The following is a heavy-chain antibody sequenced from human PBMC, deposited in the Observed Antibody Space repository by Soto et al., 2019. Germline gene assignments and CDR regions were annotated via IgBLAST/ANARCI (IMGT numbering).Heavy chain of an antibody. D-gene: IGHD3-22*01. CDR3: ARDAYFDDSSGYLDY. Sequence: EVQLVESGGGLVQPGGSLRLSCAASGFIFNNYWMTWVRQAPGKGLEWVANIKQDGSEKYYVDSVKGRFTISRDNAKNSLYLQMNTPRADDTAVYYCARDAYFDDSSGYLDYWGQGTLVTVSS. V-gene: IGHV3-7*01. CDR2: IKQDGSEK. J-gene: IGHJ4*02. CDR1: GFIFNNYW.